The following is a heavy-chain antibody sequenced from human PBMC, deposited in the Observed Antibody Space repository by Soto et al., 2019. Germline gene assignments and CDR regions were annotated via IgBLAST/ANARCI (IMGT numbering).Heavy chain of an antibody. Sequence: ASVKVSCKASGSTFTSYDINWVRQATGHGLEWMGWINPNSGNIGYAQKFRGRVTMTRDTAIRTAYMEVSRLRSDDTAVYYCARGRASGSYYLLDYWGQGTLVTVSS. CDR3: ARGRASGSYYLLDY. D-gene: IGHD3-10*01. CDR1: GSTFTSYD. V-gene: IGHV1-8*01. J-gene: IGHJ4*02. CDR2: INPNSGNI.